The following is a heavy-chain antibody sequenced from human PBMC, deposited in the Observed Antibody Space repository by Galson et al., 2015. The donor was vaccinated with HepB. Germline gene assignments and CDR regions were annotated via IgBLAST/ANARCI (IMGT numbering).Heavy chain of an antibody. J-gene: IGHJ4*02. CDR1: GFSFSTYG. CDR3: ARGLSIFGGWSAF. CDR2: IKFDGSER. Sequence: SLRLSCAASGFSFSTYGMNWVRQAPGKGLEWVAHIKFDGSERHYVDSVKGRFTISRDNAKNSLDLQMDSLRVEDTALYFCARGLSIFGGWSAFWGQGTLVAVSS. V-gene: IGHV3-7*01. D-gene: IGHD3-3*02.